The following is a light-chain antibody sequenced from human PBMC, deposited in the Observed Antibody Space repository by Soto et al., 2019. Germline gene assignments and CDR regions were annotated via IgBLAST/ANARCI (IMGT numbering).Light chain of an antibody. CDR1: QSVSSN. CDR2: DTS. Sequence: ERATLWCRAIQSVSSNLAWYHQRPGQAPGLLIYDTSTRATGIPPRFSGSGSGTEFTPTISSLYSEDFAVFHCQQYNYSPATRTFDEGTKVDIK. J-gene: IGKJ1*01. CDR3: QQYNYSPATRT. V-gene: IGKV3-15*01.